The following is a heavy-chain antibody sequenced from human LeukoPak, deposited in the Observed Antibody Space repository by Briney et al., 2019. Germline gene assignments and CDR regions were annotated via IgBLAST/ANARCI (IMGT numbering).Heavy chain of an antibody. CDR1: GFTFKTYS. V-gene: IGHV3-30*19. CDR3: ARDGYDILTGYPAPYGMDV. Sequence: GGSLRLSCTASGFTFKTYSMHWVRQAPGKGLEWVAVISYDGSNKYYADSVKGRFTISRDNSKNTLYLQMNSLRAEDTAVYYCARDGYDILTGYPAPYGMDVWGQGTTVTVSS. J-gene: IGHJ6*02. D-gene: IGHD3-9*01. CDR2: ISYDGSNK.